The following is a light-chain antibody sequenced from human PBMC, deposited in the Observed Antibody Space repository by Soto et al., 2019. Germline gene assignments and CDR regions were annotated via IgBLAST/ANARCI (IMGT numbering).Light chain of an antibody. CDR2: NAS. J-gene: IGKJ2*01. CDR3: QQYKTYSRT. Sequence: DIQMTQSPSTLSASVGDRVTITCRASQSISPWLAWYQQKPGKAPKILIYNASSVESGVPSRFSGSDSGTEFTLSISSLQPDDFATYYCQQYKTYSRTFGQGTKLEIK. CDR1: QSISPW. V-gene: IGKV1-5*03.